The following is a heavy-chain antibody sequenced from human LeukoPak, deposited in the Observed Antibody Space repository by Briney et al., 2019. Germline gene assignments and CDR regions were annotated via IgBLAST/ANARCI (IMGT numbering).Heavy chain of an antibody. V-gene: IGHV3-30*18. Sequence: GGSLRLSCAASGFIFSNYGMNWVRQAPGKRLEWVAVISYDGSNKYHADSVQGRFTISRDNSKNTLYLQMNSLRAEDTAVYYCAKDVGDYENPFFDYWGQGTLVTVSS. D-gene: IGHD4-17*01. CDR3: AKDVGDYENPFFDY. CDR2: ISYDGSNK. J-gene: IGHJ4*02. CDR1: GFIFSNYG.